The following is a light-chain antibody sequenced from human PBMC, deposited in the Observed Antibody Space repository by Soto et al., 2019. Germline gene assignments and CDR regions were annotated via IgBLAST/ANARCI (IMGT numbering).Light chain of an antibody. J-gene: IGKJ4*01. V-gene: IGKV1-5*01. CDR3: QQFHSYSPT. CDR1: QSISTC. CDR2: DAS. Sequence: DIQMTQSPSTLSASVGDRVTITCRASQSISTCLAWYQQKPGRAPQLLIYDASSLESGVPSRFSGSGSGTDFTLTISSLQPDEFATYYCQQFHSYSPTFGGGTKVEIK.